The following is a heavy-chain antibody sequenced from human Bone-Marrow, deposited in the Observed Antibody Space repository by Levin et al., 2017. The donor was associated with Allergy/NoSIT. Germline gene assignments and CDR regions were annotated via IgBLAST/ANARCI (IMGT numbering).Heavy chain of an antibody. CDR1: GGSISSRNW. D-gene: IGHD2-8*01. Sequence: KTSETLSLTCAVSGGSISSRNWWSWVRQPPGKGLEWIAEIYHSGSTNYNPSLKSRVTISVDKSKNQFSLKLSSVTAADTAVYYCARVDTVTQPVHFDYWGQGTLVTVSS. J-gene: IGHJ4*02. CDR3: ARVDTVTQPVHFDY. CDR2: IYHSGST. V-gene: IGHV4-4*02.